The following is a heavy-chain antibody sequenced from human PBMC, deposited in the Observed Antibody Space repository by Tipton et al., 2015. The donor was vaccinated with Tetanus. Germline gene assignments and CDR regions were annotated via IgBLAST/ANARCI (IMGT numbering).Heavy chain of an antibody. CDR3: ARVRGYCSSTTCSGIDY. Sequence: SLRLSCVASGFTFNTYWMTWVRQVPGKGLEWVANIKQDGGEKYCVDSVKGRFTISRDNARNSLYLQMNSLRAEDTAVYYCARVRGYCSSTTCSGIDYWGQGTLVTVSS. J-gene: IGHJ4*02. CDR1: GFTFNTYW. CDR2: IKQDGGEK. D-gene: IGHD2-2*01. V-gene: IGHV3-7*01.